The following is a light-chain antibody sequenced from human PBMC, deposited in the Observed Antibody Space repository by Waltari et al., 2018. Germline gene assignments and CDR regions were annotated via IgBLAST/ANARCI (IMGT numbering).Light chain of an antibody. CDR1: QSISTY. Sequence: DIQMTQSPSSLSASVGDRVTITCRASQSISTYLNWYQQKPGKAPKVLIYAAFNLQRGVPSRFSGSGSGTDFTLTISSLQPEDFATYYCQQSYSVPPAFGPGTRLDIK. V-gene: IGKV1-39*01. CDR3: QQSYSVPPA. CDR2: AAF. J-gene: IGKJ3*01.